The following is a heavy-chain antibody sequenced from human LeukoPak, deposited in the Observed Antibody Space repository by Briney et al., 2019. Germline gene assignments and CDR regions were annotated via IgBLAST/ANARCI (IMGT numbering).Heavy chain of an antibody. V-gene: IGHV3-30*03. CDR1: GFSIGNYG. CDR3: ARDWGSSGWYNWFDP. J-gene: IGHJ5*02. Sequence: GGSLRLSCGASGFSIGNYGMHWIRQAPDKGLEWVAMISHDGGAKYYGDSVKRRLTISRDNSDNTLYLQMNSLRVEDTAVYYCARDWGSSGWYNWFDPWGQGILVAVSS. CDR2: ISHDGGAK. D-gene: IGHD3-16*01.